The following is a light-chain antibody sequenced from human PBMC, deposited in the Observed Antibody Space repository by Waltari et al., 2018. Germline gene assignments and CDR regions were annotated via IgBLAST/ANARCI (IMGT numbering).Light chain of an antibody. CDR2: AAS. CDR3: QQTYSAPLS. J-gene: IGKJ4*01. Sequence: IRMTQPPSSLSTSVGARSTITCRASQSVGNYVNWNQHRPGQAPKVLIYAASTLQGGVPSRFSGSGSGTVFNLTINSLQPEDLSIYYCQQTYSAPLSFGGGTKVEMK. V-gene: IGKV1-39*01. CDR1: QSVGNY.